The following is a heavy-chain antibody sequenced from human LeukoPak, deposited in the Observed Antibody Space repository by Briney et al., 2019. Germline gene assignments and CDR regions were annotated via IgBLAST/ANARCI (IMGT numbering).Heavy chain of an antibody. D-gene: IGHD1-26*01. CDR1: GFTFSSYG. CDR2: IQNDGGIE. CDR3: XXXEXXXVVGAXXXX. J-gene: IGHJ1*01. V-gene: IGHV3-30*02. Sequence: GGSLRLSCAASGFTFSSYGIHWVRQAPGKGLEWVAFIQNDGGIEFYANSVKGRFTVSRDNSKNTVYLQMNSLRAEDTAFYHXXXXEXXXVVGAXXXXWGQ.